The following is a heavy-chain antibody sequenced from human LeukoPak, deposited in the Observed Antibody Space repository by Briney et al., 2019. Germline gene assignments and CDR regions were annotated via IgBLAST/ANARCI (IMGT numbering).Heavy chain of an antibody. CDR3: ARRGGIVVVPAAFFDY. CDR2: INHSGST. D-gene: IGHD2-2*01. CDR1: GGSFSGYY. J-gene: IGHJ4*02. V-gene: IGHV4-34*01. Sequence: SETLSLTCAVYGGSFSGYYWSWIRQPPGKGLEWIGEINHSGSTNYNPSLKSQVTISVDTSKNQFSLKLSSVTAADTAVYYCARRGGIVVVPAAFFDYWGQGTLVTVSS.